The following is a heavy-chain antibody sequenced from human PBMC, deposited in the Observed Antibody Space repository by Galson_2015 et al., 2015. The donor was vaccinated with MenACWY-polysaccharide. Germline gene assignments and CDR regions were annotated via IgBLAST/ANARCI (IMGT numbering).Heavy chain of an antibody. CDR3: ARDPLDSSGYTRGSVFDL. CDR2: IKQDGSEK. Sequence: SLRLSCAASGFTFSSFWMSWVRQAPGKGLEWVAIIKQDGSEKYYVDSVKGRFSISRDNAKNSLYLQMNSLRSEDTAVYYCARDPLDSSGYTRGSVFDLWVRGTLVTVSS. D-gene: IGHD3-22*01. CDR1: GFTFSSFW. V-gene: IGHV3-7*01. J-gene: IGHJ2*01.